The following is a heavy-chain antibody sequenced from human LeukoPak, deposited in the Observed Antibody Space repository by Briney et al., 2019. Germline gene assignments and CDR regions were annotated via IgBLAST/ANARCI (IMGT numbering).Heavy chain of an antibody. CDR3: AREGVPGDGDHFDY. CDR2: ISDSGGST. J-gene: IGHJ4*02. D-gene: IGHD3-16*01. Sequence: PGGSLRLSCAASGFTFSSCAMSWVRQAPGKGLEWVSAISDSGGSTYYADSVKGRFTISRDNAKNSVYLQMNSLRDEDTGAYYCAREGVPGDGDHFDYWGQGTLVTVSS. V-gene: IGHV3-23*01. CDR1: GFTFSSCA.